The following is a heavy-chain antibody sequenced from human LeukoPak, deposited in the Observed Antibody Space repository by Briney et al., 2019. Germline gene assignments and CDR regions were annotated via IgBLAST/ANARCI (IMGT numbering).Heavy chain of an antibody. CDR3: ARSYRGNYYFDY. CDR2: IYYSGST. V-gene: IGHV4-59*01. D-gene: IGHD3-16*02. Sequence: SETLSLTYTVSGGSISSYYWSWIRQPPGKGLEWIGYIYYSGSTNYNPSLKSRVTISVDTSKNQFSLKLSSVTAADTAVYYCARSYRGNYYFDYWGQGTLVTVSS. J-gene: IGHJ4*02. CDR1: GGSISSYY.